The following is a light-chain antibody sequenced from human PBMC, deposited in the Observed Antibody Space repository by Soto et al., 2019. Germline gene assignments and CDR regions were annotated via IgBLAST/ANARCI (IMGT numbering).Light chain of an antibody. CDR1: QSISSSK. CDR3: QQYGSSPWT. V-gene: IGKV3-20*01. Sequence: EIVLTQSPGTLSLSPGERATLSCRASQSISSSKLGWYQQKPGQAPRLLISVASRRATGIPDRFSGSGSGTDFTLTICRLEPEDFAVYYCQQYGSSPWTFGQGTKVEI. CDR2: VAS. J-gene: IGKJ1*01.